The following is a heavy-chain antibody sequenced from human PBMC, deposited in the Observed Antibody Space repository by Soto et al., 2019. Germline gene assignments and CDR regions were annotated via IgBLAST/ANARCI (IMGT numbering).Heavy chain of an antibody. D-gene: IGHD3-22*01. V-gene: IGHV3-30-3*01. J-gene: IGHJ4*02. CDR3: ARDMGDSSGYYLMGHFDY. CDR2: ISYDGSNK. CDR1: GFTFSSYA. Sequence: QVQLVESGGGVVQPGRSLRLSCAASGFTFSSYAMHWVRQAPGKGLEWVAVISYDGSNKYYADSVKGRFTISRDNSKTTLYLQMNSLRAEDTTVYYCARDMGDSSGYYLMGHFDYWGQGTLVTVSS.